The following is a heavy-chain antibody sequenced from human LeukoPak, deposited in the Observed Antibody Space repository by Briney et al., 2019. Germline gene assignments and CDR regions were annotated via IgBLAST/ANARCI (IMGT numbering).Heavy chain of an antibody. J-gene: IGHJ4*02. Sequence: PGGSLRLACAASGFTFSSYAMSWVRQAPGKGLEWFSASSGSGGSTYYADSVKGRFTISRDNSKNTLYLQMNSLRAEDTAVYYCAMRGPTVTTDPFDYWGQGTLVTVSS. CDR2: SSGSGGST. V-gene: IGHV3-23*01. CDR1: GFTFSSYA. CDR3: AMRGPTVTTDPFDY. D-gene: IGHD4-17*01.